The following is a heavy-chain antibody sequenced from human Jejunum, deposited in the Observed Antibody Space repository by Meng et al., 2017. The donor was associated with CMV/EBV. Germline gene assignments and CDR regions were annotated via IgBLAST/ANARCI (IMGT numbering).Heavy chain of an antibody. Sequence: GYTFPGYYMHWVRQAPGQGPEWMGWLNPNSGDTTYAQQFQGRVTMTRDTSISTAYMELSSLRSDDTAVYYCATSSSGFDFWTDNWGQGTLVTVSS. V-gene: IGHV1-2*02. CDR3: ATSSSGFDFWTDN. D-gene: IGHD5-12*01. CDR2: LNPNSGDT. CDR1: GYTFPGYY. J-gene: IGHJ4*02.